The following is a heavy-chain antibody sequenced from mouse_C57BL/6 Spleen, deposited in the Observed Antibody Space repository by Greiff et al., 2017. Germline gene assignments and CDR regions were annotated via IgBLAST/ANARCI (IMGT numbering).Heavy chain of an antibody. CDR1: GFTFSNYW. V-gene: IGHV6-3*01. CDR3: NERDYYGSSYGYFDY. J-gene: IGHJ2*01. Sequence: EVQRVESGGGLVQPGGSMKLSCVASGFTFSNYWMNWVRQSPEKGLEWVAQIRLKSDNYATHYAESVKGRFTISRDDSKSSVYLQMNNLRAEDTGIYYCNERDYYGSSYGYFDYWGQGTTLTVSS. CDR2: IRLKSDNYAT. D-gene: IGHD1-1*01.